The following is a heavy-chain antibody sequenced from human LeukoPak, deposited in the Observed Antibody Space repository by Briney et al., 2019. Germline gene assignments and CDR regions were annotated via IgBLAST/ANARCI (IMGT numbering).Heavy chain of an antibody. CDR3: ARHKGSGSYYSPLYFDY. J-gene: IGHJ4*02. CDR1: GGSISSSSYY. D-gene: IGHD3-10*01. CDR2: IYCSGST. Sequence: SETLSLTCTVSGGSISSSSYYWGWIRQPPGKGLEWIGSIYCSGSTYYNPSLKSRVTISVDTSKNQFSQKLSSVTAADTAVYYCARHKGSGSYYSPLYFDYWGQGTLVTVSS. V-gene: IGHV4-39*01.